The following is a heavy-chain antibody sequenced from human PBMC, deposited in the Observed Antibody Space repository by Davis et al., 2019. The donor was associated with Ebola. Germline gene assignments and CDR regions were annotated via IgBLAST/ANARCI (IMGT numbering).Heavy chain of an antibody. J-gene: IGHJ4*02. Sequence: ASVKVSCKASGYTFTSYYMHWVRQAPGQGLEWMGIINPSGGSTSYAQKFQGRVTITADESTSTAYMELSSLRSEDTAVYYCARWGETSDYWGQGTLVTVSS. CDR3: ARWGETSDY. D-gene: IGHD3-16*01. V-gene: IGHV1-46*01. CDR1: GYTFTSYY. CDR2: INPSGGST.